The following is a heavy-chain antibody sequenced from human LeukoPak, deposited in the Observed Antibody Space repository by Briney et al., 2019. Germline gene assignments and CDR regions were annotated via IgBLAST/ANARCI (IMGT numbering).Heavy chain of an antibody. J-gene: IGHJ4*02. D-gene: IGHD6-13*01. CDR2: IYYSGST. Sequence: SETLSLTCTVSGGSISSYYWSWIRQPPGKGLEWIGYIYYSGSTNYNPSLKSRVTISVDTSKNQFSLKLSSVTASDTAVYYCASFLNPGSSWYYFDYWGQGTLVTVSS. CDR3: ASFLNPGSSWYYFDY. CDR1: GGSISSYY. V-gene: IGHV4-59*08.